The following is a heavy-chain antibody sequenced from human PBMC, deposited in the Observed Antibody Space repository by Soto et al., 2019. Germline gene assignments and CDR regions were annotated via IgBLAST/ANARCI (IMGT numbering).Heavy chain of an antibody. V-gene: IGHV4-61*01. CDR2: IYNNRSF. J-gene: IGHJ4*02. D-gene: IGHD2-21*01. Sequence: SEPLSLTCTVSGGSVSSGSFYWSWIRQPPGKALEWIGFIYNNRSFNYNPSLKSRVTMSVDTSKHQFSLKLSSVTSADTAVYYCARVPLYESIPHHIVFWGQVALVTVSS. CDR1: GGSVSSGSFY. CDR3: ARVPLYESIPHHIVF.